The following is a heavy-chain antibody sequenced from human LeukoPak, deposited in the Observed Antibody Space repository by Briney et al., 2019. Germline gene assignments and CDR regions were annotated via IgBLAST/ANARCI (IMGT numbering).Heavy chain of an antibody. V-gene: IGHV3-11*01. Sequence: GGSLRLSCAASGFTFSDYYMSWIRQAPGKGLKWVSYISSSGSTIYYADSVKGRFTISRDNAKNSLYLQMNSLRAEDTAVYYCATSLDYYDSSGYWDYWGQGTLVTVSS. D-gene: IGHD3-22*01. CDR2: ISSSGSTI. CDR3: ATSLDYYDSSGYWDY. J-gene: IGHJ4*02. CDR1: GFTFSDYY.